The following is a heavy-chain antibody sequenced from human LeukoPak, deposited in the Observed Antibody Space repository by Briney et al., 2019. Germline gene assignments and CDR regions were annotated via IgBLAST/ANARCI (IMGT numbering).Heavy chain of an antibody. Sequence: GGSLRLSCAASGFTFDDYAMHWVRQAPGKGLEWVSGISWNSGSIGYADSVKGRFTISRDNAKNSLYLQMNSLRAEDMALYYCAKGTPGIAVATDAFDIWGQGTMVTVSS. V-gene: IGHV3-9*03. D-gene: IGHD6-19*01. CDR2: ISWNSGSI. CDR1: GFTFDDYA. J-gene: IGHJ3*02. CDR3: AKGTPGIAVATDAFDI.